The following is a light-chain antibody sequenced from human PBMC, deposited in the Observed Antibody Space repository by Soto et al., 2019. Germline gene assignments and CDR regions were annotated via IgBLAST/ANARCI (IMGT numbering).Light chain of an antibody. CDR2: GAS. CDR1: QSVSTY. Sequence: EIVLTQSPATLSLSLGERATLSCRASQSVSTYVAWYQQKPGQAPRLLIYGASSRATGIPDRFSGSGSGTDFTLTITRLEPEDFAVYYCQQYGTSPWAFGQGTKVDI. CDR3: QQYGTSPWA. V-gene: IGKV3-20*01. J-gene: IGKJ1*01.